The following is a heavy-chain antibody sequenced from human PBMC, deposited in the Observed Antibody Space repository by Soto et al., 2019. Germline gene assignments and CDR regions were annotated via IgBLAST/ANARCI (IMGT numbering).Heavy chain of an antibody. J-gene: IGHJ4*02. CDR2: LYGSGGGI. D-gene: IGHD5-12*01. V-gene: IGHV3-23*01. CDR1: GFTFSRYA. CDR3: ARDAEFLDGVWLAQD. Sequence: GSLRLSCAASGFTFSRYAMNWIRQVPGKGLEWVSGLYGSGGGIHYAASVKGRFTISRDNSAYSVYLQMNDLRVEDSAVYYCARDAEFLDGVWLAQDWGQGTVVTAPQ.